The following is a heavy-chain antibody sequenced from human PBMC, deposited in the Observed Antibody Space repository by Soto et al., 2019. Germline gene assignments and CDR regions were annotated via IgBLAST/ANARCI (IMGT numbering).Heavy chain of an antibody. J-gene: IGHJ4*02. D-gene: IGHD2-2*02. CDR3: ARVATPISRNDH. Sequence: GGSLRLSCAASGFTFSSYWMTWVRQVPGKGLEWVARMKEDGSEKYYVDSVKGRFTISRDNAKNSLYLQMNSLRPEDTAVYYCARVATPISRNDHWSQGTLVTVSS. V-gene: IGHV3-7*03. CDR1: GFTFSSYW. CDR2: MKEDGSEK.